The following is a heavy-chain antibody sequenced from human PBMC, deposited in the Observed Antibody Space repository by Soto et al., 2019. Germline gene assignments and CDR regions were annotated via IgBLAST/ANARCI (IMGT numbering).Heavy chain of an antibody. D-gene: IGHD3-22*01. J-gene: IGHJ5*02. CDR1: GYTFTSYY. Sequence: ASVKVSCKASGYTFTSYYMHWLRQAPGQGLEWMGIINPSGGSTSYAQKFQGRVTMTRDTSTSTVYMELSSLRSEDTAVYYCATAGSPGLGWFDPWGHGTLVTVYS. V-gene: IGHV1-46*03. CDR2: INPSGGST. CDR3: ATAGSPGLGWFDP.